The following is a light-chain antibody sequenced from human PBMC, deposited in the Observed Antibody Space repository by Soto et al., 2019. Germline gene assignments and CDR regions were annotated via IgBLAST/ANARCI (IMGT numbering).Light chain of an antibody. CDR3: QQYDGFPLP. V-gene: IGKV1-33*01. CDR1: QGITHY. J-gene: IGKJ3*01. CDR2: AAS. Sequence: DIQMTQSPSSLYASVGDTVTITCQASQGITHYLNWYQQKPGKAPHLLISAASTLETGVPSRFTGGGSGTHFTFTISSLQPEDSAIYYCQQYDGFPLPFGHGTTVGIK.